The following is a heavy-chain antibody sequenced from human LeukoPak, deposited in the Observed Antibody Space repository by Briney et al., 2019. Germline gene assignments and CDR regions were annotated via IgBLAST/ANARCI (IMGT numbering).Heavy chain of an antibody. D-gene: IGHD3-10*01. CDR3: ARARGSKSMDV. CDR2: IKEDGSEK. V-gene: IGHV3-7*03. Sequence: GGSLRLSCAAAGFTFGRYWMSWASQAAGRGMEWVTNIKEDGSEKYYVDSVKGRFTISRDNAKNSLYLQMNSLRAEDTAVYYCARARGSKSMDVWGKGTTVTVSS. J-gene: IGHJ6*04. CDR1: GFTFGRYW.